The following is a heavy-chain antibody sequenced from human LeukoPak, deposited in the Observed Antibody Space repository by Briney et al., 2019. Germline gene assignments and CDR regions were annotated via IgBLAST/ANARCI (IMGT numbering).Heavy chain of an antibody. V-gene: IGHV3-30*04. CDR1: GFTFSSYA. CDR2: ISYDGSNK. Sequence: GRSLRLSCAASGFTFSSYAMHWVRQAPGKGLEWVAVISYDGSNKYYADSVKGRFTISRDNSKNTLYLQMNSLRAEDTAVYYCARVKLWSRSYYYYCYMDVWGKGTTVTVSS. D-gene: IGHD3-10*01. J-gene: IGHJ6*03. CDR3: ARVKLWSRSYYYYCYMDV.